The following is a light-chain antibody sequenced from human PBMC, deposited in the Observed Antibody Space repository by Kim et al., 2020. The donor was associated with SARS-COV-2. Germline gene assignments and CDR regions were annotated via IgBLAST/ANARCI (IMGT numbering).Light chain of an antibody. CDR3: QSFNKGNVL. V-gene: IGLV6-57*03. J-gene: IGLJ2*01. CDR1: SGSSCDRD. Sequence: GKEVTSSGSPSSGSSCDRDGQWYQPRPGGAPPAGIYEDYQRPPGGSCRFSCSIGNSSNPASLTISGMRTEDEADYYCQSFNKGNVLFGGGTQLTVL. CDR2: EDY.